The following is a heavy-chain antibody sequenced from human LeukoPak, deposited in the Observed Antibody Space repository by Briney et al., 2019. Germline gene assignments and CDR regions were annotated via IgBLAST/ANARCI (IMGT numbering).Heavy chain of an antibody. Sequence: GGSLRLSCAASGFIFSNYAMSWVRQAPGKGLEWVSAIDNSGAYTWYADSVKGRFTISKDSSSTILYLQMNCLRAEDAAVYFCANGSAAGRPYYFDYWGQGTLVTVSS. D-gene: IGHD5-12*01. J-gene: IGHJ4*02. V-gene: IGHV3-23*01. CDR3: ANGSAAGRPYYFDY. CDR2: IDNSGAYT. CDR1: GFIFSNYA.